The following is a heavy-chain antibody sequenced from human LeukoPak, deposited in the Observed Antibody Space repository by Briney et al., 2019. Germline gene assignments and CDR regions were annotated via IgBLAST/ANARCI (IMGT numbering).Heavy chain of an antibody. CDR3: ARAQWQWLPFDY. Sequence: GGSLRLSCAASGFTVSSNEMSWVRQAPGKGLEWVSSISGGSTYYADSRKGRFTISRDNSKNTLYLQMNSLRAEDTAVYYCARAQWQWLPFDYWGQGTLVTVSS. CDR1: GFTVSSNE. D-gene: IGHD6-19*01. V-gene: IGHV3-38-3*01. J-gene: IGHJ4*02. CDR2: ISGGST.